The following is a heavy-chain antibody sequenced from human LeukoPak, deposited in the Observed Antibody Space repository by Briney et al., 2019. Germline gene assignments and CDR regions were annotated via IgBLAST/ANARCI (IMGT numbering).Heavy chain of an antibody. V-gene: IGHV3-74*01. CDR2: INSDGSNI. J-gene: IGHJ4*02. CDR1: GFTFSNHW. D-gene: IGHD4-23*01. CDR3: AREVVTTKY. Sequence: AGGSLRLSCAASGFTFSNHWMHWVRQAPGKGLVWVSRINSDGSNIRYADSVKGRFTISRDNAKETLYLQMNSLREDDTAVYYCAREVVTTKYWGQGTLVTVSS.